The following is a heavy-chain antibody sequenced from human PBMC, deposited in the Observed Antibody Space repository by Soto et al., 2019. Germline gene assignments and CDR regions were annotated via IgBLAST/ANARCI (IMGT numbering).Heavy chain of an antibody. CDR2: ITHSGDI. V-gene: IGHV4-34*01. D-gene: IGHD4-17*01. Sequence: SETLSLTCAVYGESFSGSYWMWIRQPPGKGLEWIGEITHSGDINYNPSLKSRVTISVDTSINQFSLRLSSVTAADTAVYYCARGLDYGDSNTPLDYWGQGTLVTAPQ. CDR3: ARGLDYGDSNTPLDY. J-gene: IGHJ4*02. CDR1: GESFSGSY.